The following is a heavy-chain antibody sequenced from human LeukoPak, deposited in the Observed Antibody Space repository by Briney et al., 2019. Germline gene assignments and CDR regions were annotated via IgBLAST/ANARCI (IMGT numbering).Heavy chain of an antibody. V-gene: IGHV3-21*01. Sequence: PGGSLRLSCTASGFTFSTSSMDWVRHAPGRGVEWVSSISSSSSFIKYPDSVKGRFTISRDNAKNSLYLQMNSLRAEDTAVYYCARLYCSGNSCYSFGYWGQGTLVTVSS. CDR1: GFTFSTSS. CDR2: ISSSSSFI. CDR3: ARLYCSGNSCYSFGY. D-gene: IGHD2-15*01. J-gene: IGHJ4*02.